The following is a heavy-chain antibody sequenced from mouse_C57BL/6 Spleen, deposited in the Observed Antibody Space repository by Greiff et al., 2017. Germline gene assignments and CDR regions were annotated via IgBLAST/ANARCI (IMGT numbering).Heavy chain of an antibody. CDR2: IYPGAGDN. Sequence: VQLQQSGPELVKPGASVKISCKASGYAFSSSWMNWVKQRPGKGLEWIGRIYPGAGDNTYNGKFKGKATLTADKSYSTAYMQLSSLTSEDSAVYFCARSGAGYYGSLDYWGQGTTLTVSS. CDR3: ARSGAGYYGSLDY. CDR1: GYAFSSSW. D-gene: IGHD1-1*01. V-gene: IGHV1-82*01. J-gene: IGHJ2*01.